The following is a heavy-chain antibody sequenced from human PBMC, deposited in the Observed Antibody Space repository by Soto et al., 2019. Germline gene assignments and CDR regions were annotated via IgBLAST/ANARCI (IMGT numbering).Heavy chain of an antibody. CDR2: INVGKGNT. J-gene: IGHJ4*02. CDR3: ASGHCNDISYHDK. CDR1: GYTFSTYI. D-gene: IGHD3-9*01. V-gene: IGHV1-3*01. Sequence: GASVKVSCKTSGYTFSTYILYWMRQAPGQRLEWMGWINVGKGNTKYSEKFQDRVTITRDTSASTAYMERSSLRSEDTAVYYCASGHCNDISYHDKWGQGTAVTVSS.